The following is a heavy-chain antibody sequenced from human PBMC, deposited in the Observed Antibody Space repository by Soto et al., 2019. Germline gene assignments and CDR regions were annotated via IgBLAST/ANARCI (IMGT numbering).Heavy chain of an antibody. CDR2: IYYSGST. Sequence: SETLSLTCTFSGGSVSSGSYYLSWIRQPPGKGLEWIGYIYYSGSTNYNPSLKSRVTISVDTSKNQFSLKLSSVTAADTAVYYCARSYSSSWYKAWGQGTLVTVSS. CDR3: ARSYSSSWYKA. CDR1: GGSVSSGSYY. J-gene: IGHJ5*02. V-gene: IGHV4-61*01. D-gene: IGHD6-13*01.